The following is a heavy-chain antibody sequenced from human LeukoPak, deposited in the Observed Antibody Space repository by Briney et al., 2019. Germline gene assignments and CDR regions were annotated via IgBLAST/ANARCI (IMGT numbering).Heavy chain of an antibody. CDR2: ITSGSSYI. CDR1: GVTFNSYV. J-gene: IGHJ6*03. Sequence: AGGSLRLSCAASGVTFNSYVMNWVRQAPGKGLEWVSSITSGSSYIYYADSVKGRFTISRDNAKNSLYLQMNSLRAEDTAVYYCARDPYSVSYGNYYYYFMDVWGKGTTVTISS. CDR3: ARDPYSVSYGNYYYYFMDV. D-gene: IGHD1-26*01. V-gene: IGHV3-21*01.